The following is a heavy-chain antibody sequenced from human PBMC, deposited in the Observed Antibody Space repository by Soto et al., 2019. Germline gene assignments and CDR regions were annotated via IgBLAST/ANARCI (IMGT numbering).Heavy chain of an antibody. D-gene: IGHD3-10*01. J-gene: IGHJ5*02. CDR2: IYYSGST. CDR3: AGGKGSGRARDWFDT. Sequence: QVQLQESGPGLVKPSQTLSLTCSVSGYSMRIGGYYWSWIRQLPGKGLEWIGYIYYSGSTNYNPSVKSRVNISVDTSKNQFSLRLSSVTAADTAVYYCAGGKGSGRARDWFDTWGQGTRVTVSS. CDR1: GYSMRIGGYY. V-gene: IGHV4-31*03.